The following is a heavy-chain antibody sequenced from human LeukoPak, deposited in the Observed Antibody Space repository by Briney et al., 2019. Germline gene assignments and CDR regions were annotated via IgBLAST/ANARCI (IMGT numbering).Heavy chain of an antibody. V-gene: IGHV3-23*01. D-gene: IGHD1-14*01. Sequence: GGSLRLSCAASGFTFSSYAMSWVRQAPGKGLEWVSAISGIGGTTYYADSVKGRFTISRDNSMNTLYLQINSLRAEDTAVYYCAKDVYNTGPRVYFHHRGQGTLVTVSS. CDR1: GFTFSSYA. J-gene: IGHJ1*01. CDR3: AKDVYNTGPRVYFHH. CDR2: ISGIGGTT.